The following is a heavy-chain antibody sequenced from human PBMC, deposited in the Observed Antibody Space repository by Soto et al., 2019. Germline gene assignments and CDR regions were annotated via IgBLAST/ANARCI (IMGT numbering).Heavy chain of an antibody. V-gene: IGHV4-59*01. CDR1: GGSISSYY. Sequence: SETLSLTCNVSGGSISSYYWTWVRQSPEKGLEWIGYMYYNGNINYNPSLKSRVTISIDTSKNQFSLTLKSVTAAGTAVYYCASGGNWFDPWGQGVLVTVSS. CDR3: ASGGNWFDP. J-gene: IGHJ5*02. D-gene: IGHD3-16*01. CDR2: MYYNGNI.